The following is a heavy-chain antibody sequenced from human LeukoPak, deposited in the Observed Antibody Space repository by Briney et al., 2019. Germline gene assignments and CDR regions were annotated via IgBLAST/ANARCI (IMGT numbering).Heavy chain of an antibody. J-gene: IGHJ4*02. CDR1: GFTFSSDA. Sequence: PGGSLRPSCAASGFTFSSDAISWGPQAPGKGVGWGSAISGSGGSTYYADSVEGRFTISRDNSKNTLYLQINSLRAENTAVYYCTKDVHQVMRIAAAGTFDYWGQGTLVTVSS. CDR2: ISGSGGST. D-gene: IGHD6-13*01. CDR3: TKDVHQVMRIAAAGTFDY. V-gene: IGHV3-23*01.